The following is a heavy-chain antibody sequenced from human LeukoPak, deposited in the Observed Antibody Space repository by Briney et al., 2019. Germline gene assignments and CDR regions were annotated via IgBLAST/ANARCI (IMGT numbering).Heavy chain of an antibody. D-gene: IGHD7-27*01. V-gene: IGHV3-11*01. CDR2: ISSSGSTI. Sequence: GGSLRLSCAASGFTFSDYYMSWIRQAPGKGLEWVSYISSSGSTIYYADSVKGRFTISRDNSKNTLYLQMNSLRAEDTAVYYCARDRQDWGSFDYWGQGTLVTVSS. CDR3: ARDRQDWGSFDY. CDR1: GFTFSDYY. J-gene: IGHJ4*02.